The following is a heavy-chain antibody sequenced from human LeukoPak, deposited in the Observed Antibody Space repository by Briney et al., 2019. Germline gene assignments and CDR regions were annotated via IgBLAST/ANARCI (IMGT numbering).Heavy chain of an antibody. V-gene: IGHV1-18*01. Sequence: ASVKVSCKASGYTFTSYGISWVRQAPGQGLEWMGWISAYNGNTNYAQKPQGRVTMTTDTSTSTAYMELRSLRSDDTAVYYCARVARYSYGINWFDPWGQGTLVTVSS. J-gene: IGHJ5*02. D-gene: IGHD5-18*01. CDR3: ARVARYSYGINWFDP. CDR1: GYTFTSYG. CDR2: ISAYNGNT.